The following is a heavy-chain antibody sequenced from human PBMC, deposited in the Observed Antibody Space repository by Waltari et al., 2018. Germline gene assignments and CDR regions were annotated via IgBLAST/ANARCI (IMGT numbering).Heavy chain of an antibody. Sequence: EVHLVESGGGLVQPGGSLRLSCAASGFTCSSYWMSWVRQAPGKGLEWVANINQDGNKLYYVDSVEGRFTISRDNAKNSLYLQMNSLRAEDTAVYYCARDQMVTVTDDNWFDSWGQGNLVTVSS. V-gene: IGHV3-7*01. J-gene: IGHJ5*01. D-gene: IGHD4-17*01. CDR3: ARDQMVTVTDDNWFDS. CDR2: INQDGNKL. CDR1: GFTCSSYW.